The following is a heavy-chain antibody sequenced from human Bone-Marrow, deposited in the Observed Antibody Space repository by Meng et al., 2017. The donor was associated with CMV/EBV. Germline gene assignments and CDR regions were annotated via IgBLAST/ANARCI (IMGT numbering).Heavy chain of an antibody. CDR1: GFTFSNYA. V-gene: IGHV3-64*02. J-gene: IGHJ4*02. Sequence: GESLKISCAASGFTFSNYAMHWVRQAPGRGLECVSTISDDGGRTYYADSVKGRFTISRDNSKNTLYLQMGSLRAEDTAVYYCERGGGGATTRYFDYWGQGTLVTVSS. D-gene: IGHD1-26*01. CDR2: ISDDGGRT. CDR3: ERGGGGATTRYFDY.